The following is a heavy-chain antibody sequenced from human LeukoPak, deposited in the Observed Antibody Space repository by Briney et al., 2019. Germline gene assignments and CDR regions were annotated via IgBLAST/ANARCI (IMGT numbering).Heavy chain of an antibody. V-gene: IGHV3-53*01. CDR3: ARDGAAAYAFDI. CDR2: IYSADST. J-gene: IGHJ3*02. CDR1: GFTVSSNY. D-gene: IGHD6-13*01. Sequence: GGSLRLSCAASGFTVSSNYMSWVRQAPGKGLEWVSVIYSADSTSYADSVKGRFTISRDNSKNTLYLQMNSLRAEDTAVYYCARDGAAAYAFDIWGRGTMVTVSS.